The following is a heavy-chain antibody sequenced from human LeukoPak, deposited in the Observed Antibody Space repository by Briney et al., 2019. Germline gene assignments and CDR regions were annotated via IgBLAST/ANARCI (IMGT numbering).Heavy chain of an antibody. CDR1: GGSISSSSYY. V-gene: IGHV4-39*01. J-gene: IGHJ5*02. Sequence: SETLSLTCTVSGGSISSSSYYWGWIRQSPGKGLEWIGSTYYSGSTYYNPSLKSRVTISVDTSEKQFSLKLSSVTAADTAVYYCARQVTGTNWFDPWGQGTLVTVSS. D-gene: IGHD6-19*01. CDR2: TYYSGST. CDR3: ARQVTGTNWFDP.